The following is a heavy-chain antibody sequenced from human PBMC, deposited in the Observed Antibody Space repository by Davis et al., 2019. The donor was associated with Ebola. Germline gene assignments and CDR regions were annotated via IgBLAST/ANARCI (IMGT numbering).Heavy chain of an antibody. CDR2: INPSGGST. CDR3: ARGEVVAAPYYYYGMDV. V-gene: IGHV1-46*01. D-gene: IGHD2-15*01. Sequence: ASVQVSCQASGYTFTSYYMHWVRQAPRQGLEWMGIINPSGGSTSYAQKSQGRVTMTRDTSTSTVYMELSSLRSEDTAVYYCARGEVVAAPYYYYGMDVWGQGTTVTVSS. J-gene: IGHJ6*02. CDR1: GYTFTSYY.